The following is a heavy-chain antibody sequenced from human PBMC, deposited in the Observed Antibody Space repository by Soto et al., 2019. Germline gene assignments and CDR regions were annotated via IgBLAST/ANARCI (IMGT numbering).Heavy chain of an antibody. CDR3: ARGEFLSSGWSAEYLKH. CDR2: ISSSGSTI. Sequence: PGGSLRLSCEASGFTFNLYSMNWVRQAPGKGLEWVSYISSSGSTIHYADSVKGRLTISRDNARNSLYLQMNSLTDEDTAIYYCARGEFLSSGWSAEYLKHWGQGTMVTVYS. V-gene: IGHV3-48*02. D-gene: IGHD6-19*01. CDR1: GFTFNLYS. J-gene: IGHJ1*01.